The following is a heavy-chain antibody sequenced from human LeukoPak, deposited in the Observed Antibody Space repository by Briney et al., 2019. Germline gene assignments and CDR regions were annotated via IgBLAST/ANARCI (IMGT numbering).Heavy chain of an antibody. J-gene: IGHJ4*02. CDR3: AIMDDSSGYYPAPFDY. CDR2: ISAYNGNT. Sequence: ASVKVSCKASGYTFTGYGISWVRQAPGQGLEWMGWISAYNGNTNYAQKLQGRVTMTTDTSTSTAYMELSSLRSEDTAVYYCAIMDDSSGYYPAPFDYWGRGTLVTVSS. CDR1: GYTFTGYG. V-gene: IGHV1-18*01. D-gene: IGHD3-22*01.